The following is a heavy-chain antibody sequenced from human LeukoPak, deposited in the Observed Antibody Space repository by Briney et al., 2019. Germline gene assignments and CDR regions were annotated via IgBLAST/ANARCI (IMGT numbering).Heavy chain of an antibody. CDR3: AQLLLRGPTA. CDR2: INQVGTET. Sequence: GGSLRLSCAVSGFTFTNFYMSWVRQAPGKGLEWVANINQVGTETFYVDSVKGRFTISRDNAKNSLYLQMSSLRAEDTAVYYCAQLLLRGPTAWGQGTLVTVSS. J-gene: IGHJ4*02. CDR1: GFTFTNFY. D-gene: IGHD2-15*01. V-gene: IGHV3-7*01.